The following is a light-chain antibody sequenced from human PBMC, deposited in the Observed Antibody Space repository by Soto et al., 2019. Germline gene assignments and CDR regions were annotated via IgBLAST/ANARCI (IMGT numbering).Light chain of an antibody. CDR1: QHVSSGY. V-gene: IGKV3-20*01. J-gene: IGKJ1*01. Sequence: VLTQSPGTLSLSPGESATLSCRASQHVSSGYLAWYQQKPGQAPRLLIYGASTRAAGIPDRFSGSGSETDFSLSIRRLEPGDFAVYYCQVYAGSHLWTFGQGTKVDIK. CDR2: GAS. CDR3: QVYAGSHLWT.